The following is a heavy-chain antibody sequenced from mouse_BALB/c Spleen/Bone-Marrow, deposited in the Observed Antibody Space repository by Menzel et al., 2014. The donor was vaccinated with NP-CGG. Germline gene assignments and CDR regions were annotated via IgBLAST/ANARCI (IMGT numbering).Heavy chain of an antibody. V-gene: IGHV1-47*01. CDR3: AKGAYGLFDY. D-gene: IGHD6-5*01. CDR1: GYPFTTYP. Sequence: VQLQESGAELVKPGASVKMSCKAFGYPFTTYPIEWMRQNHGKNLEWIGNFHPYDDDTKYNEHFKGKAKLTVDKSSTTVSLELSLLTSDDSADYYCAKGAYGLFDYWGQGTTLTVSS. CDR2: FHPYDDDT. J-gene: IGHJ2*01.